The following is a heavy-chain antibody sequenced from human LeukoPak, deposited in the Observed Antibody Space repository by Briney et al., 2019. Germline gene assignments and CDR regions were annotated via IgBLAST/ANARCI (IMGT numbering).Heavy chain of an antibody. CDR3: ARAGPYDSSGYYYKYYYYMDV. V-gene: IGHV4-61*02. D-gene: IGHD3-22*01. Sequence: SETLSLTCTVSGGSISSGSYYWSWIRQPAGKGLEWIGRIYTSGSTNYNPSLKSRVTMSVDTSKNQFSLKLSSVTAADTAVYYCARAGPYDSSGYYYKYYYYMDVWGKGTTVTISS. CDR1: GGSISSGSYY. J-gene: IGHJ6*03. CDR2: IYTSGST.